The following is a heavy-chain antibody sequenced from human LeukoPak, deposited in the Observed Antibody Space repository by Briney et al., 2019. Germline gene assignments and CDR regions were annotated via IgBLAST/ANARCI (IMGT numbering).Heavy chain of an antibody. D-gene: IGHD3-10*02. Sequence: GSLRLSCAASGFTFSSYGMSWVRQAPGKGLEWVSAIVPSGVSTYYADSVKGRFTISRDNAKNSLYLQMNSLRAEDTAVYYCAELGITMIGGVWGKGTTVTISS. CDR3: AELGITMIGGV. CDR1: GFTFSSYG. CDR2: IVPSGVST. J-gene: IGHJ6*04. V-gene: IGHV3-23*01.